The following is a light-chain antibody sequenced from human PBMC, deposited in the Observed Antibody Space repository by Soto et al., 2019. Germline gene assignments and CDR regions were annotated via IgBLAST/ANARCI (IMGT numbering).Light chain of an antibody. J-gene: IGKJ5*01. CDR3: QQSFRIPIT. CDR2: AAS. Sequence: DIQMTQCPSSLSASVGDRVTITCQASQSIRNYSNWYQQKPGKAPKLLIYAASTLQRGVPSRFGGSGSGTDFTLTISSLQPEDFATYYRQQSFRIPITFGQGTRLEIK. CDR1: QSIRNY. V-gene: IGKV1-39*01.